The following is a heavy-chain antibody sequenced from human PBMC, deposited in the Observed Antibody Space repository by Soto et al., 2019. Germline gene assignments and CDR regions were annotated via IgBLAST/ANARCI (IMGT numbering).Heavy chain of an antibody. CDR2: ISSSSSYI. V-gene: IGHV3-21*01. CDR1: GFTFSSYS. Sequence: GGSLRLSCAASGFTFSSYSMNWVRQAPGKGLEWVSSISSSSSYIYYADSVKGRFTISRDNAKNSLYLQMNSLRAEDTAVYYCARDLRGYYSSSSKMGVNWFDPWGQGTLVTVSS. D-gene: IGHD6-6*01. CDR3: ARDLRGYYSSSSKMGVNWFDP. J-gene: IGHJ5*02.